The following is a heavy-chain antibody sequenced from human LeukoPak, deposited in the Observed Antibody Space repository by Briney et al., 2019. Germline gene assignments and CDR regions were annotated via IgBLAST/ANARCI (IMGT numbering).Heavy chain of an antibody. CDR2: ISYDGSNK. J-gene: IGHJ5*02. V-gene: IGHV3-30*18. D-gene: IGHD3-3*01. CDR3: AKGPSYDFWSGYYLNNWFDP. CDR1: GFTFSSYG. Sequence: PGGSLRLSCAASGFTFSSYGMQWVRQAPGKGVEWVAVISYDGSNKYYADSVKGRFTISRDNSKNTLYLQMNSLRAEDTAVYYCAKGPSYDFWSGYYLNNWFDPWGQGTLVTVSS.